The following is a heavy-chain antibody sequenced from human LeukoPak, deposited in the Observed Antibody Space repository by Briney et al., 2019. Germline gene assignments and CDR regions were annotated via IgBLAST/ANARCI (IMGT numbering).Heavy chain of an antibody. CDR2: IIPIFGTA. CDR3: ARDKRGWELLDY. Sequence: ASVKVSCKASGGTFSSYAISWVRQAPGQGLEWMGGIIPIFGTANYAQKFQGRVTITADESTSTAYMELSSLRSEDTAVYYCARDKRGWELLDYWGQGTLVTVSS. D-gene: IGHD1-26*01. V-gene: IGHV1-69*13. J-gene: IGHJ4*02. CDR1: GGTFSSYA.